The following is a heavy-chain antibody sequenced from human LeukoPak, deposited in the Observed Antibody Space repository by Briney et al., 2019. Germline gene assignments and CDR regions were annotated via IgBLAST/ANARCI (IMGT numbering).Heavy chain of an antibody. CDR2: IGSSGSII. Sequence: GGSLRLSCVASGFTFSDYYMTWIRQAPGKGLEWVSYIGSSGSIIHYADSVKGRFTISRDNAKNSLYLQMNTLRAEDTAVYYCARVRSSGSPLDYWGQGTLVTVSS. D-gene: IGHD3-22*01. CDR3: ARVRSSGSPLDY. V-gene: IGHV3-11*01. J-gene: IGHJ4*02. CDR1: GFTFSDYY.